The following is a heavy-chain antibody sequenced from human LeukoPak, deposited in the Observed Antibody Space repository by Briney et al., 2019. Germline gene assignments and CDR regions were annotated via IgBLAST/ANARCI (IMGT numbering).Heavy chain of an antibody. V-gene: IGHV3-23*01. Sequence: PGGSLRLSCAASGFTFSSYAMSWVRQAPGKGLEWVSAISGSGGSTYYADSVKGRFTISRDNSKNTLYLQMNSLRAEDTAAYYCAKDWGDLSFYFDYWGQGTLVTVSS. CDR3: AKDWGDLSFYFDY. D-gene: IGHD3-16*01. CDR2: ISGSGGST. CDR1: GFTFSSYA. J-gene: IGHJ4*02.